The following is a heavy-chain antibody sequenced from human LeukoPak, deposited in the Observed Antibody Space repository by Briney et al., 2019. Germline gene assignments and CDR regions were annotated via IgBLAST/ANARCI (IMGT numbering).Heavy chain of an antibody. V-gene: IGHV4-39*01. D-gene: IGHD2-15*01. J-gene: IGHJ4*02. CDR1: GGSISSSSYY. Sequence: PSETLSLTCTVSGGSISSSSYYWGWIRQPPGKGLEWIGSMPYSGSTYYNPSLKSRVTMSVDTSKNQFSLKLSYVTAADTAVYYCARHEENTCYSNFDYWGQGTLVTVSS. CDR3: ARHEENTCYSNFDY. CDR2: MPYSGST.